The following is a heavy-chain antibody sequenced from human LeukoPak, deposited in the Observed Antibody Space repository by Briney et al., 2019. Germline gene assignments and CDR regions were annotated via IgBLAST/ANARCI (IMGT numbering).Heavy chain of an antibody. D-gene: IGHD3-10*01. J-gene: IGHJ3*02. CDR3: AKSNGYGLVDI. V-gene: IGHV4-38-2*02. CDR2: IYHSGST. CDR1: GYSISSDYY. Sequence: SETLSLTCTVSGYSISSDYYWGWIRQPPGKGLEWIGTIYHSGSTSYNPSLKSRVTISVDTSKNQFSLKLNSVTAADTAVYYCAKSNGYGLVDIWGQGTMVTVSS.